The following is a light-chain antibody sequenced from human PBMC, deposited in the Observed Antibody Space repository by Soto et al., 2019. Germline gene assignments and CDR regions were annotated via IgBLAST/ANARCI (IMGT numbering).Light chain of an antibody. CDR3: QSYDSTLSARYV. J-gene: IGLJ1*01. V-gene: IGLV2-8*01. CDR1: KNDIGVYDF. CDR2: EVV. Sequence: QSALTQPPSASGSPGQSVTISCTGTKNDIGVYDFVSWYQHHPGKAPRLIIYEVVQRPSGVPDRFSGSKSGNTASLTVSGLQAADEGDYYCQSYDSTLSARYVFGTGTKVTVL.